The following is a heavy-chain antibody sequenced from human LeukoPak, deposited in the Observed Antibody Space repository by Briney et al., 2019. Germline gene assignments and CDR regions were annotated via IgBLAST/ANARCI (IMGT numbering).Heavy chain of an antibody. V-gene: IGHV3-23*01. D-gene: IGHD3-9*01. CDR2: ISGSGGST. Sequence: GSLRLSCAASGFTFSSYAMSWVRQAPGKGLEWVSGISGSGGSTYYADSVKDRFIISRDNSKNTLYLQMNSLRAEDTAVYYCAKHIWDILTGYDHWGQGTLVTVSS. CDR3: AKHIWDILTGYDH. J-gene: IGHJ4*02. CDR1: GFTFSSYA.